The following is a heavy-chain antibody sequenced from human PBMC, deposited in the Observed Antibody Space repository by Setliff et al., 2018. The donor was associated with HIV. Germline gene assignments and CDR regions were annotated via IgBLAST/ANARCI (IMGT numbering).Heavy chain of an antibody. CDR3: AKPRRYNTYYFDH. Sequence: GGSLRLSCQASDLAFSSYAMSWVRQAPGKGLEWVSMASPSGGTTYYADSVKGRFTISRDNSKSTLYLQMNSLKTEDTAVYYCAKPRRYNTYYFDHWGQGTLVTVSS. CDR1: DLAFSSYA. CDR2: ASPSGGTT. J-gene: IGHJ4*02. V-gene: IGHV3-23*01. D-gene: IGHD3-3*01.